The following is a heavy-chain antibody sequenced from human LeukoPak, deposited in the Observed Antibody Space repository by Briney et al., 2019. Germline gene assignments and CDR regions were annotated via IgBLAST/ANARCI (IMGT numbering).Heavy chain of an antibody. V-gene: IGHV1-58*01. CDR1: GFTFTSSA. J-gene: IGHJ6*02. CDR3: ARDRRIAAAGKELGYYYGMDV. CDR2: IVVGSGNT. Sequence: ASVKVSCKASGFTFTSSAVQWVRQARGQRLEWIGWIVVGSGNTNYAQKFQERVTITRDMSTSTAYMELSSLRSEDTAVYYCARDRRIAAAGKELGYYYGMDVWGQGTTVTVSS. D-gene: IGHD6-13*01.